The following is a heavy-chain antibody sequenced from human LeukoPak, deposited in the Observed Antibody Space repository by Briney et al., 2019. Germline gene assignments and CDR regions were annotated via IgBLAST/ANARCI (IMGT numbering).Heavy chain of an antibody. J-gene: IGHJ4*02. D-gene: IGHD3-16*01. CDR3: ATSIERSTWGSHALDF. CDR1: GFTFSDSG. Sequence: GTSLRLSCTGSGFTFSDSGMHWVRQAPGKGLEWMAILSYDGSLKYYADSVKGRFTISRDNSKNTLYLQMNSLRVEDTAVYYCATSIERSTWGSHALDFWGQGTLVTAPS. CDR2: LSYDGSLK. V-gene: IGHV3-30*04.